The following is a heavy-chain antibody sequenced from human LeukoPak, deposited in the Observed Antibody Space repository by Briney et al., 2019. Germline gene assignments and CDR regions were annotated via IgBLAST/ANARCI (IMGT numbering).Heavy chain of an antibody. CDR3: AKDQIYTVVTPSYFDY. J-gene: IGHJ4*02. CDR1: GFTFSSYA. Sequence: GGSLRLSCAASGFTFSSYAMSWVRQAPGKGLEWVSDISGSGGSTYYADSVKGRFSISRDNSKNTLYLQMKSLRAEDTAVYYCAKDQIYTVVTPSYFDYWGQGTLVTVSS. CDR2: ISGSGGST. D-gene: IGHD4-23*01. V-gene: IGHV3-23*01.